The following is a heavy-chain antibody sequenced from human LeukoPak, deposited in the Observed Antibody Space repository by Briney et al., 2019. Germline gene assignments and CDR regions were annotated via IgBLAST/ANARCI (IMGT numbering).Heavy chain of an antibody. Sequence: GGSLRLSCAASGFTFSTYWMSWVRQAPGKGLEWVANIRGDGGKKNYVDSVRGRFTISRDNAKNSLYLQMNSLRAEDTAVYYCARPRYSGSYYEYFQHWGQGTLVTVSS. CDR1: GFTFSTYW. V-gene: IGHV3-7*01. CDR3: ARPRYSGSYYEYFQH. CDR2: IRGDGGKK. D-gene: IGHD1-26*01. J-gene: IGHJ1*01.